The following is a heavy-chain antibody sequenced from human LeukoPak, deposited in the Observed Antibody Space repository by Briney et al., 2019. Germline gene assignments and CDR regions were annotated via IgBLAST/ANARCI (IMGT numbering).Heavy chain of an antibody. Sequence: SETLSLTCAVYGGSFSGYYWSWIRQPPGKGLEWIGEINHSGSTNYNPSLKSRVTISVDTSKNQFSLKLSSVTAADTAVYYCARGFYPRDSSSWFSRRPGYYFDYWGQGTLVTVSS. CDR2: INHSGST. CDR3: ARGFYPRDSSSWFSRRPGYYFDY. CDR1: GGSFSGYY. V-gene: IGHV4-34*01. D-gene: IGHD6-13*01. J-gene: IGHJ4*02.